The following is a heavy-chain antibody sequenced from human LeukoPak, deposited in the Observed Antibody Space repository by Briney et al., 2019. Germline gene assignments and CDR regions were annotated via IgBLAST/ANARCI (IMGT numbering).Heavy chain of an antibody. CDR2: IYYSGTT. V-gene: IGHV4-59*08. D-gene: IGHD3-22*01. CDR1: GGSISSYY. Sequence: SETLSLTCTVSGGSISSYYWSWIRQPPGKGLEWIGYIYYSGTTNYNPSLKSRVTISVDTSKNQFSLKLTSLTAADTAVFYCAATVAGSRCFDYWGQGTLVTVSS. CDR3: AATVAGSRCFDY. J-gene: IGHJ4*02.